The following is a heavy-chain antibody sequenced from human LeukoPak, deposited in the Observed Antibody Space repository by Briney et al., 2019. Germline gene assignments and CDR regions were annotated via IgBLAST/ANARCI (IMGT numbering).Heavy chain of an antibody. CDR1: GFSVSTKY. D-gene: IGHD5-12*01. CDR2: LYSSGTT. Sequence: GGSLRLSCAVSGFSVSTKYMNWVRQAPGKGLEWVSVLYSSGTTYYADSVKGRFSIPRDSSENTLYLQMNSLRVEDTGVYYCARERSTSGYYLAYWGQGTLVTVSS. V-gene: IGHV3-66*01. CDR3: ARERSTSGYYLAY. J-gene: IGHJ4*02.